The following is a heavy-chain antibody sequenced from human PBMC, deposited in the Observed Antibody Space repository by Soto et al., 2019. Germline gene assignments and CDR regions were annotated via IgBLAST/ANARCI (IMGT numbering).Heavy chain of an antibody. CDR3: AKEYGSSSLSPDFAY. D-gene: IGHD6-13*01. Sequence: QVQLAESGGGVVQPGRSLRLSCAASGFTFSSYGMHWVRQAPGKGMERVAVISYDESNKYYADSVKGRFTISRDNSKNTLYLQMNSLRAEDTAVYYCAKEYGSSSLSPDFAYWGQGTLVTVSS. J-gene: IGHJ4*02. CDR1: GFTFSSYG. CDR2: ISYDESNK. V-gene: IGHV3-30*18.